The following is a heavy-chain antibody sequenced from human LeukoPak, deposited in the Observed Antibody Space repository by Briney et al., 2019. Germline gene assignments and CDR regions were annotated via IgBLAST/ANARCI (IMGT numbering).Heavy chain of an antibody. CDR2: LNHSGST. CDR3: ARGPTPDSSGHRVLPIY. V-gene: IGHV4-34*01. Sequence: SLTLSLTCAVYGGSFSGYYWSWIPQPPGKGREWIGELNHSGSTNYNPSLKSRVNISVDTSNKQFSLKLRSVTAADTAVYYCARGPTPDSSGHRVLPIYWGQGTLVTVSS. CDR1: GGSFSGYY. D-gene: IGHD3-22*01. J-gene: IGHJ4*02.